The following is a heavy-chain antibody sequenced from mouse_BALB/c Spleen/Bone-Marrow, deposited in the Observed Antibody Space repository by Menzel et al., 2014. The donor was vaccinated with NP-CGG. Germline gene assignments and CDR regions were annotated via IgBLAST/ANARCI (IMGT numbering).Heavy chain of an antibody. CDR2: ISYSGST. CDR1: GYSITSDYA. J-gene: IGHJ1*01. V-gene: IGHV3-2*02. CDR3: ARSADWYFDV. Sequence: EVQLVESGPGLVKPPQSLSLTCTVTGYSITSDYARQLIRQFPEHKLEWMGYISYSGSTSYYPYLKSRISITRDTPKNQFFLQLNSVTNEDTATYYCARSADWYFDVLGAGTTVTVSS.